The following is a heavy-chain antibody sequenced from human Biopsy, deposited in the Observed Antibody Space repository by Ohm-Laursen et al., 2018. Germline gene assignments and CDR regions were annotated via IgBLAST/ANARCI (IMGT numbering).Heavy chain of an antibody. J-gene: IGHJ5*01. Sequence: GSLRLSCAASAFAFTIYAMSWERQVPGKGREGVSDICGSGRTYYADSVKGRFTISRDNSKNTLFLQLSSLRAEDTAVYHCAKDRVLNFLAWFDPWGQGTLVPVSS. CDR2: ICGSGRT. V-gene: IGHV3-23*01. D-gene: IGHD3-10*01. CDR1: AFAFTIYA. CDR3: AKDRVLNFLAWFDP.